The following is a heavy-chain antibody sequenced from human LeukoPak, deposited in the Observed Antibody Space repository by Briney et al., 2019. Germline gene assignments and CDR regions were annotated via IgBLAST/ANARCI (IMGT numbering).Heavy chain of an antibody. CDR1: GYTFTSYG. CDR3: ARGEDTAMTDV. D-gene: IGHD5-18*01. CDR2: ISAYNGNT. Sequence: ASVKVSCKASGYTFTSYGISWVRQAPGQGLEWMGWISAYNGNTNYAQKLRGRVTMTRDTSISTAYMELSRLRSDDTAVYYCARGEDTAMTDVWGKGTTVTVSS. J-gene: IGHJ6*04. V-gene: IGHV1-18*01.